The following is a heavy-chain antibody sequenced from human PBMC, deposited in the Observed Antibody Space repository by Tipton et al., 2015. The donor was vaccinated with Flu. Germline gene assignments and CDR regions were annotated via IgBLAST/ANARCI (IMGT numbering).Heavy chain of an antibody. J-gene: IGHJ6*02. CDR3: ARHVFAYGVDV. CDR2: IYPGDSDT. CDR1: GYNFNKYW. Sequence: VQLVQSGAEVKKPGESLKISCKGSGYNFNKYWIYWVRQKPGKGLEWMGTIYPGDSDTTYGPSFQGQVTVSADKSITTAYLQWSSLKASDGATYYCARHVFAYGVDVWGQGTTVTVSS. V-gene: IGHV5-51*01.